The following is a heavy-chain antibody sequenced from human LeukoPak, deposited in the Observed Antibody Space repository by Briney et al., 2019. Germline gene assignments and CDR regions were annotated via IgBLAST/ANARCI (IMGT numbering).Heavy chain of an antibody. CDR1: GFTFSSYA. D-gene: IGHD6-6*01. Sequence: GGSLRLSCAASGFTFSSYAMHWVRQAPGKGLEWVAVISYDGSNKYYADSVKGRFTISRDNSKNTLYLQMNSLRAEDTAVYYCAKDPGFYSSSSDYYYYMDVWGKGTTVTVSS. J-gene: IGHJ6*03. CDR3: AKDPGFYSSSSDYYYYMDV. CDR2: ISYDGSNK. V-gene: IGHV3-30-3*01.